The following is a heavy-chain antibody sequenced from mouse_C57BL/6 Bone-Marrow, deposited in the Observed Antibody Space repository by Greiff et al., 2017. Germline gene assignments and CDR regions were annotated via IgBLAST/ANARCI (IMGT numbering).Heavy chain of an antibody. Sequence: VQLQQSGAELVRPGTSVKMSCKASGYTFTNYWIGWAKQRPGHGLEWIGDIYPGGGYTNYNEKFKGKATLTADKSSSTAYMQFSSLTSEDSAIYSCARYGNGYDEVWFAYWGQGTLVTVSA. CDR1: GYTFTNYW. CDR2: IYPGGGYT. CDR3: ARYGNGYDEVWFAY. J-gene: IGHJ3*01. V-gene: IGHV1-63*01. D-gene: IGHD2-2*01.